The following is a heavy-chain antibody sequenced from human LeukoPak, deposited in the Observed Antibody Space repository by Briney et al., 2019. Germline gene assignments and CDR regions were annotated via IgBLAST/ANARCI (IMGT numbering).Heavy chain of an antibody. CDR3: AKGQQRVGANRLFDY. J-gene: IGHJ4*02. D-gene: IGHD1-26*01. CDR2: VSGSGAST. V-gene: IGHV3-23*01. Sequence: GGTLRLSSAASGFTFNTYGMNWVRQAPGKGLEWVSGVSGSGASTYYADSVKGRFTVSRDNSKNTVYLQMNSLRAEDTAVYYCAKGQQRVGANRLFDYWGQGSLVTVSS. CDR1: GFTFNTYG.